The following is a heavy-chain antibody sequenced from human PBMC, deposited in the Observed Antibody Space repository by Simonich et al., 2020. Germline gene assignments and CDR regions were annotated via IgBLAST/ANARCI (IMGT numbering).Heavy chain of an antibody. CDR1: GGSYSGYY. Sequence: QVQLQQWGAGLLKPSETLSLTYAVYGGSYSGYYWSLIRQPPGKGLEWIGEINHSGRPNHTPTFKSRVTISVDTSKNQFSLKLSSVTAADTAVYYCARHLQLGPFDYWGQGTLVTVSS. D-gene: IGHD1-1*01. J-gene: IGHJ4*02. CDR3: ARHLQLGPFDY. CDR2: INHSGRP. V-gene: IGHV4-34*01.